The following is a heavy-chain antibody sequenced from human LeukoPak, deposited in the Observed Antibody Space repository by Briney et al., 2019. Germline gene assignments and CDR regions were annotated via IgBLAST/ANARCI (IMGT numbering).Heavy chain of an antibody. CDR2: INSDGSTT. D-gene: IGHD2/OR15-2a*01. J-gene: IGHJ6*02. V-gene: IGHV3-74*01. CDR3: ARVGTTSNFYYYYGMDV. CDR1: GFTFSSYW. Sequence: GGSLRLSCAASGFTFSSYWMYWVRQAPGKGLVWVSRINSDGSTTSYADSVKGRFTISRDNAKITLYLQMNSLRAEDTAVYYCARVGTTSNFYYYYGMDVWGQGTTVTVSS.